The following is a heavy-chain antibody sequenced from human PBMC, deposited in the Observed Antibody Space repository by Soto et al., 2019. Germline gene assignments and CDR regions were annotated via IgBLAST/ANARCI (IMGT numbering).Heavy chain of an antibody. CDR1: GFTFSNYA. CDR3: AKPYYYGSGSYYSSFDY. D-gene: IGHD3-10*01. V-gene: IGHV3-23*01. J-gene: IGHJ4*02. CDR2: ISASGGST. Sequence: PGGSLRLSCAASGFTFSNYAMSWVHQAPGKGLEWVSTISASGGSTYYAESVKGRFTISRDNSKNTVYLLLNSLRAEDTAVYYCAKPYYYGSGSYYSSFDYWGQGTLVTVSS.